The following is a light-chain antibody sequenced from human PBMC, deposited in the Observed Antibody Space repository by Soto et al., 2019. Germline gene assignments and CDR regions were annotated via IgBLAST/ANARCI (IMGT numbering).Light chain of an antibody. CDR2: DAS. J-gene: IGKJ4*01. CDR1: QGISSY. Sequence: IQLTQSPSSLSASVGDRVTITCRASQGISSYLGWYQQKPGKAPNLLIYDASTLHSGVPSRFSGSGSGTDFTLTISSLQPEDFATYYCQQLESYPSTFGGGTKVDIK. CDR3: QQLESYPST. V-gene: IGKV1-9*01.